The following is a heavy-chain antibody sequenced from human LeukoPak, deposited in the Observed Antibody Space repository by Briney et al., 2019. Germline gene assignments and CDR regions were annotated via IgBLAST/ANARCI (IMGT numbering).Heavy chain of an antibody. CDR1: GYTFTSYD. Sequence: GASVKVSCKASGYTFTSYDISWVRPATGQGPEWMGWMTPNSGNTGYAQKFQGRVTMTKNTSISTAYLELSSLRSEDTGMYYCARVMVAATVADYWGQGTLVTVSS. CDR2: MTPNSGNT. D-gene: IGHD2-15*01. CDR3: ARVMVAATVADY. J-gene: IGHJ4*02. V-gene: IGHV1-8*01.